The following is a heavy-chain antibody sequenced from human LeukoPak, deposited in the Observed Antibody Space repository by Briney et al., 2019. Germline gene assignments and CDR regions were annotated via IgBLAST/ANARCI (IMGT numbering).Heavy chain of an antibody. CDR1: GFTFSSSW. Sequence: GGSLRLSCAASGFTFSSSWMSWLRQAPGKGLEWVADIKEDGSAKYYVDSVKGRFTISRDNAKNSLYLQMNSLRVEDTAVYYCARDQPYYYDSSGSVALDYWGQGTLVTVSS. CDR2: IKEDGSAK. V-gene: IGHV3-7*01. CDR3: ARDQPYYYDSSGSVALDY. D-gene: IGHD3-22*01. J-gene: IGHJ4*02.